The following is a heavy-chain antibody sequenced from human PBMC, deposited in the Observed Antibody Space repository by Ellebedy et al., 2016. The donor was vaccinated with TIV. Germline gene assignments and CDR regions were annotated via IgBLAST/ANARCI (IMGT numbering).Heavy chain of an antibody. J-gene: IGHJ4*02. CDR1: GFTFSDYY. CDR3: ARGVFGWNYDY. CDR2: ISGSGSTI. V-gene: IGHV3-11*01. D-gene: IGHD1-7*01. Sequence: PGGSLRLSCAASGFTFSDYYMSWIRHAPGKGLEWLSCISGSGSTIFYADSVKGRFTISRDNAKNSLYLQMNSLRGEDTAVYYCARGVFGWNYDYWGQGTLVTVSS.